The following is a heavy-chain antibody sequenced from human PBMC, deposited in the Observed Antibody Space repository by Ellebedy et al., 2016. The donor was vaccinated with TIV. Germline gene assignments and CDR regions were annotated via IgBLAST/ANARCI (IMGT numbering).Heavy chain of an antibody. D-gene: IGHD4-17*01. Sequence: ASVKVSCXASGYTFTSYDINWVRQATGQGLEWMGWMNPNSGNTGYAQKFQGRVTMTRNTSISTAYMELSSLRSEDTAVYYCAGSLPYGDYVRTPFDYWGQGTLVTVSS. V-gene: IGHV1-8*01. J-gene: IGHJ4*02. CDR2: MNPNSGNT. CDR3: AGSLPYGDYVRTPFDY. CDR1: GYTFTSYD.